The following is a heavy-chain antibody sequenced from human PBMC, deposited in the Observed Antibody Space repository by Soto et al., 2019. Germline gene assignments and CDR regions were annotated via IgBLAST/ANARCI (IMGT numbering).Heavy chain of an antibody. V-gene: IGHV1-18*04. CDR2: ISAHNGDT. J-gene: IGHJ4*02. CDR1: GYTVNYYG. D-gene: IGHD3-22*01. CDR3: ARDWSRYFDSSGLMWFY. Sequence: GASVKVSCKASGYTVNYYGISCVRQAPGQVLEWVGWISAHNGDTKYAQNLQGRLTLTTDTSTSTAYMELTSLTSDDTAVYYCARDWSRYFDSSGLMWFYWGQGTLVTVSS.